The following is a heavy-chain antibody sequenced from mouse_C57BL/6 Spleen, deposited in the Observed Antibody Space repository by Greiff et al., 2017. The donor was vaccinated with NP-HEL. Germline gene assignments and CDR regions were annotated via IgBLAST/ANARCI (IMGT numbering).Heavy chain of an antibody. V-gene: IGHV5-16*01. D-gene: IGHD1-1*01. Sequence: EVHLVESEGGLVQPGSSMKLSCTASGFTFSDYYMAWVRQVPEKGLEWVANINYDGSSTYYLDSLKSRFIISRDNAKNILYLQMSSMKSEDTATYYCARGYYGSSYDYWGQGTTLTVSS. CDR1: GFTFSDYY. CDR3: ARGYYGSSYDY. J-gene: IGHJ2*01. CDR2: INYDGSST.